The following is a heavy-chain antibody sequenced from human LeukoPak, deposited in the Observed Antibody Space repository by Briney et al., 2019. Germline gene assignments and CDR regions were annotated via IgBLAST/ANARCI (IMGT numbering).Heavy chain of an antibody. D-gene: IGHD6-13*01. CDR2: ISWNGGSM. CDR3: AKDVGTSWQGPYFDY. Sequence: LSGGSLRLSCAASGFTFSSYSMNWVRQAPGKGLEWVSGISWNGGSMGYADSVKGRFTISRDNAKNSLYLQMNSLRAEDTAFYYCAKDVGTSWQGPYFDYWGQGALVTVSS. J-gene: IGHJ4*02. V-gene: IGHV3-9*01. CDR1: GFTFSSYS.